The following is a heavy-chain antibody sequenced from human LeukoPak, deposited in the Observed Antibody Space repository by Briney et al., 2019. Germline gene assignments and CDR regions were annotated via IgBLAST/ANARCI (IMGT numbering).Heavy chain of an antibody. CDR1: GFTFSSYA. D-gene: IGHD6-13*01. J-gene: IGHJ4*02. CDR2: ISGSGTNT. Sequence: GGSLRLSCAASGFTFSSYALSWVRQAPGKGLEWVSDISGSGTNTYYAASVKGRFTISRDNAKNSLYLQMNSLRAEDTAVYYCARETRYSSDYWGQGTLLTVSS. V-gene: IGHV3-48*04. CDR3: ARETRYSSDY.